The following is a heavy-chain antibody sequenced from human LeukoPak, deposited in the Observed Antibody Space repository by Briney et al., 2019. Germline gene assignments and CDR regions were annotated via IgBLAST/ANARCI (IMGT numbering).Heavy chain of an antibody. J-gene: IGHJ4*02. CDR3: ARVGEKAFHLWPEIDY. D-gene: IGHD5-24*01. CDR2: ISSSSSYI. CDR1: GFTFSSYS. V-gene: IGHV3-21*01. Sequence: GGSLRLSCAASGFTFSSYSMNWVRQAPGKGLEWVSSISSSSSYIYYADSVKGRFTISRDNAKNSLYLQMNSLRAEDTAVYYCARVGEKAFHLWPEIDYWGQGTLVTVSS.